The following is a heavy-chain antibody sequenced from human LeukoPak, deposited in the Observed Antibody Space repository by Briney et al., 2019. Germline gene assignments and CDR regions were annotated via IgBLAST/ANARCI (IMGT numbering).Heavy chain of an antibody. CDR2: ISFSSGFT. Sequence: GGSLRLSCAASGFTFSDYYMSWIRQAPGKGLEWISYISFSSGFTNYADSVKGRFTISRDNAKNTLYLQMNSLRAEDTAVYYCARGRAGNYYNHNDYWGQGTLVTVSS. J-gene: IGHJ4*01. CDR3: ARGRAGNYYNHNDY. CDR1: GFTFSDYY. V-gene: IGHV3-11*06. D-gene: IGHD3-10*01.